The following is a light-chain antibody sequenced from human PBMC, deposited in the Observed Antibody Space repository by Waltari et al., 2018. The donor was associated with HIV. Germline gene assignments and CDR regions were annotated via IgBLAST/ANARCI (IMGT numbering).Light chain of an antibody. CDR3: ASWDSSLSVL. V-gene: IGLV1-51*02. CDR2: GDD. Sequence: QSVSTQPPSVPAAPGPKVTISSSGRLPNTGNNSVSWYQHLPGTAPKLRIYGDDKRYPGIPDRISASKSGTSATLAITGLQTGDEADYYCASWDSSLSVLFGGGTKLAVL. CDR1: LPNTGNNS. J-gene: IGLJ2*01.